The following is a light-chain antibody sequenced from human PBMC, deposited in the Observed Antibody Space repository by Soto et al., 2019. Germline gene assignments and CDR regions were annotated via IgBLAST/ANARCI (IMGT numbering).Light chain of an antibody. J-gene: IGLJ3*02. CDR1: TSDVGGYNH. CDR2: EVS. V-gene: IGLV2-14*01. CDR3: SSYTSTRGWV. Sequence: QSVLTQPASVSESPGQSIAISCTGTTSDVGGYNHVSWYQQHPGKAPKLLIYEVSDRPSGVPNRFSGSKSGSTASLTISGLQAEDEADYYCSSYTSTRGWVFGGGTKLTVL.